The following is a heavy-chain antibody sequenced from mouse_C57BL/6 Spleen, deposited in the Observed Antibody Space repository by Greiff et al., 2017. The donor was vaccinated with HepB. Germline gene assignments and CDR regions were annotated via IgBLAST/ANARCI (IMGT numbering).Heavy chain of an antibody. D-gene: IGHD1-1*01. V-gene: IGHV2-6-1*01. CDR2: IWSDGST. J-gene: IGHJ4*01. CDR3: ARQIYYYGSSKDYAMDY. CDR1: GFSLTSYG. Sequence: QVQLKESGPGLVAPSQRLSITCTVSGFSLTSYGVHWVRQPPGKGLEWLVVIWSDGSTTYNSALKSRLSISKDNSKSQVFLKMNSLQTDDTAMYYCARQIYYYGSSKDYAMDYWGQGTSVTVSS.